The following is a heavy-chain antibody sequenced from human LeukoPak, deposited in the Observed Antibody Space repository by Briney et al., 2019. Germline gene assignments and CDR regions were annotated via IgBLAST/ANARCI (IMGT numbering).Heavy chain of an antibody. CDR1: GFAFSSYV. Sequence: GGSLRLSCAASGFAFSSYVMHWVRQAPGKGLEWVAVISSDGSNKYNADSVKGRFTISRDNSKNTLYLQMNSLRAEDTAVYYCARSDSILTSLGFWGQGTLVTVSS. CDR3: ARSDSILTSLGF. D-gene: IGHD3-16*01. V-gene: IGHV3-30*19. J-gene: IGHJ4*02. CDR2: ISSDGSNK.